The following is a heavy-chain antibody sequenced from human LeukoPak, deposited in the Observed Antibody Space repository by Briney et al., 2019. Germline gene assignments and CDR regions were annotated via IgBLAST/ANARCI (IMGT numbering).Heavy chain of an antibody. V-gene: IGHV3-66*02. CDR3: ARVHGGYSYAFDY. D-gene: IGHD5-18*01. Sequence: GGSLRLSCAASGFTVSSNYMSWVRQAPGKGLGWVSVIYSGRSTYYADSVKGRFTISRGNSKNTLYLQMNSLRAEDTAVYYCARVHGGYSYAFDYWGQGTLVTVSS. J-gene: IGHJ4*02. CDR2: IYSGRST. CDR1: GFTVSSNY.